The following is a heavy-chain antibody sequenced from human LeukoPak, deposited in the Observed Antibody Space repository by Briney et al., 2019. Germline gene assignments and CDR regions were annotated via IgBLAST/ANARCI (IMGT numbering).Heavy chain of an antibody. CDR2: IYYSGTT. V-gene: IGHV4-39*07. CDR3: ARAPEYGLYYFDY. D-gene: IGHD1-14*01. CDR1: GGSISSSSYY. Sequence: SETLSLTCTVSGGSISSSSYYWGWIRQPPGKGLEWIGSIYYSGTTYYNPSLKSRVTISVDTSKNQFSLKLSSVTAADTAVYYCARAPEYGLYYFDYWGQGTLVTVSS. J-gene: IGHJ4*02.